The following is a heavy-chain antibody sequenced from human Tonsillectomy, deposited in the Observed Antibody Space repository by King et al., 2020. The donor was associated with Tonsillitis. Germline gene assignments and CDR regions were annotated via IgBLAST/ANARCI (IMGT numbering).Heavy chain of an antibody. V-gene: IGHV4-34*01. J-gene: IGHJ6*03. D-gene: IGHD6-13*01. CDR1: GGSFSSYY. CDR2: INRSGST. CDR3: ARGRGDKAAAGTGHSSMDV. Sequence: HVQLPQWGAGLLKPSETLSLTCTVYGGSFSSYYWAWIRQPPGKGLEWMGEINRSGSTNYNPSLKSRSTISVDSSRNQFSLKVTSVTAADTAVYYCARGRGDKAAAGTGHSSMDVWGKGTTVTVSS.